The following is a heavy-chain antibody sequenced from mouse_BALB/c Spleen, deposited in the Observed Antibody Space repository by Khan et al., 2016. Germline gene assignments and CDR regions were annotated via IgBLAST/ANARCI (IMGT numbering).Heavy chain of an antibody. D-gene: IGHD1-2*01. CDR3: TRSPTATRYFDV. Sequence: EVQLQESGPGLVKPSQSLSLTCTVTGYSITSDYAWNWIRQFPGNKLEWMGYIRYSGSTTYNPSLKIRFSIPRDTSKNQFFLQLYSVTTEDTATYDCTRSPTATRYFDVWGAGTTVTVSS. CDR2: IRYSGST. J-gene: IGHJ1*01. V-gene: IGHV3-2*02. CDR1: GYSITSDYA.